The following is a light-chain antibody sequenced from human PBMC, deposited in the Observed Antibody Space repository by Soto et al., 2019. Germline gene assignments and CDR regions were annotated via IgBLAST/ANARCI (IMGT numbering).Light chain of an antibody. CDR3: SSYTSSSPDV. V-gene: IGLV2-14*01. J-gene: IGLJ1*01. CDR1: SSDVGGYNY. CDR2: EVS. Sequence: QSVLTQLRSVSGSPGQSVTISCTGTSSDVGGYNYVSWYQQHPGKAPKLMIYEVSNRPSGVSNRFSGSKSGNTASLTISGLQAEDEADYYCSSYTSSSPDVFGTGTKLTVL.